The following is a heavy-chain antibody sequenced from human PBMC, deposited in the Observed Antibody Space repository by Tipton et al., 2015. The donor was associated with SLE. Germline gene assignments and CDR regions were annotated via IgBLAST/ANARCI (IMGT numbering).Heavy chain of an antibody. CDR2: IYYSGST. J-gene: IGHJ4*02. CDR3: ARGEDSSGWTFDY. Sequence: TLSLTCTVSGGSISSGDYYWSWIRQPPGKGLEWIGYIYYSGSTNYNPSLKSRVTISVDTSKNQFSLKLSSVTAADTAVYYCARGEDSSGWTFDYWGQGTLVTVSS. CDR1: GGSISSGDYY. D-gene: IGHD6-19*01. V-gene: IGHV4-30-4*01.